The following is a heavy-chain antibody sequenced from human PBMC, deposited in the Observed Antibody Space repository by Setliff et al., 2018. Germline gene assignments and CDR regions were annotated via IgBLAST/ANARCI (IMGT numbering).Heavy chain of an antibody. CDR2: IRSKAYGGTT. V-gene: IGHV3-49*04. J-gene: IGHJ6*03. CDR3: ARAKGNDYSMDV. Sequence: PGGSLRLSCSVSGFTFGDYAMTWVRQAPGKGLEWVGFIRSKAYGGTTEYAASVKGRFTISRDDSESIAYLQMNSLRADDTAVYYCARAKGNDYSMDVWGKGTTVTVSS. CDR1: GFTFGDYA.